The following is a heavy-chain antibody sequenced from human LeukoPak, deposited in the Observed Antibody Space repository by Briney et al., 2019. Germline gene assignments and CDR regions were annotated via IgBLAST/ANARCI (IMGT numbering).Heavy chain of an antibody. CDR3: ASGSDCSGGSCYTYYYMDV. J-gene: IGHJ6*03. CDR1: GFTFSSYS. V-gene: IGHV3-21*01. CDR2: ISSSSSYI. D-gene: IGHD2-15*01. Sequence: GGSLRLSCAASGFTFSSYSMNWVRQAPGKGLEWVSSISSSSSYIYYADSVKGRFTISRDNAKNSLYLQMNSLRAEDTAVYYCASGSDCSGGSCYTYYYMDVWGKGTTVTISS.